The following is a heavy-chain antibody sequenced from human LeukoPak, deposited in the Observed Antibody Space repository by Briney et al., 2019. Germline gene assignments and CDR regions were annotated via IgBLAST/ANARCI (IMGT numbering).Heavy chain of an antibody. Sequence: SETLSLTCTVSGGSISSSPYYWGWIRQPPGEGLEWIGTIYYRGSTYSNPSLNSRVTISLDTSKNQFSLRLRSVTAADTALYYCARHYLSDGILSTFDPWGQGTLVTVSS. CDR1: GGSISSSPYY. CDR2: IYYRGST. D-gene: IGHD2-2*01. J-gene: IGHJ5*02. V-gene: IGHV4-39*01. CDR3: ARHYLSDGILSTFDP.